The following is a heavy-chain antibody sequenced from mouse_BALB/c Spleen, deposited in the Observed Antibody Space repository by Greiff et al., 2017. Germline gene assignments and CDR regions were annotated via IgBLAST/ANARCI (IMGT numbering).Heavy chain of an antibody. J-gene: IGHJ4*01. CDR1: GYTFTSYW. Sequence: LQQPGSELVRPGASVKLSCKASGYTFTSYWMHWVKQRPGQGLEWIGNIYPGSGSINYDEKFKSKATLTVDTSSSTAYMQLSSLTSEDSAVYYCTRSVLRLYAMDYWGQGTSVTVSS. V-gene: IGHV1S22*01. CDR3: TRSVLRLYAMDY. CDR2: IYPGSGSI. D-gene: IGHD1-2*01.